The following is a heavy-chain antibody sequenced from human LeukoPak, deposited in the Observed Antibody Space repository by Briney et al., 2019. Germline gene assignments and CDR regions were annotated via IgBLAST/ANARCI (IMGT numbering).Heavy chain of an antibody. CDR3: AKALGYLDS. V-gene: IGHV3-30*18. CDR1: GFTFSSYG. J-gene: IGHJ4*02. CDR2: ISYDGSNK. D-gene: IGHD2-15*01. Sequence: PGGSLRLSCAASGFTFSSYGMHWVRQAPGKGLEWVAVISYDGSNKYYADSVKGRFTISRDNSKNTLYLQMNSLGAEDTAVYYWAKALGYLDSWGQGTLVTVSS.